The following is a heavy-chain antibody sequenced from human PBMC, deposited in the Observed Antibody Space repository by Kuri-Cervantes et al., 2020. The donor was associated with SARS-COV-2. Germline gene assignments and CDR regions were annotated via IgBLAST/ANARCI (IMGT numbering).Heavy chain of an antibody. Sequence: ASVKVSCKASGYTFTGYYMHWVRQAPGQGLEWMGWINPNSGGTNYAQKFQGWVTMTRDTSISTAYMELSRLRSDDTAVYYCARGRPGIVAPLDYWGQGTLVTVSS. V-gene: IGHV1-2*04. D-gene: IGHD6-13*01. CDR3: ARGRPGIVAPLDY. CDR2: INPNSGGT. J-gene: IGHJ4*02. CDR1: GYTFTGYY.